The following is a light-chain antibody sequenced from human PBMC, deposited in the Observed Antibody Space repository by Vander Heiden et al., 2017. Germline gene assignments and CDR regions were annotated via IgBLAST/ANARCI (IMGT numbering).Light chain of an antibody. J-gene: IGKJ4*01. CDR1: QSVCTN. CDR3: QQDNEWPPL. Sequence: IVITQSPPTLSVSPGERATLSCTASQSVCTNLAWYQQKSGQAPRLLISGASTRAIGVPTRFSGSGSGTEFTLTISSLQSEDFKVYYCQQDNEWPPLFGGGAKVEIK. V-gene: IGKV3-15*01. CDR2: GAS.